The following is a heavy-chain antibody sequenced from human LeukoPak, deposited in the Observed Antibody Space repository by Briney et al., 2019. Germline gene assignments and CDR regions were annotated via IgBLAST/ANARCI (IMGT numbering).Heavy chain of an antibody. CDR1: GYTFTSYA. CDR3: AREEPSGSYFLYYYGMDV. D-gene: IGHD1-26*01. V-gene: IGHV1-3*01. CDR2: INAGDGNT. J-gene: IGHJ6*02. Sequence: ASVKVSCTASGYTFTSYAMHWVRQAPGQRLEWMGWINAGDGNTKYSQKFQGRVTITRDTSASTAYMELSSLRSEDTAVYYCAREEPSGSYFLYYYGMDVWGQGTTVTVSS.